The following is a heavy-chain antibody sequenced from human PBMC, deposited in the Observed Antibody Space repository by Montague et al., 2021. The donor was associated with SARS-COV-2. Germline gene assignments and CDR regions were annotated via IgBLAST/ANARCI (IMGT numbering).Heavy chain of an antibody. V-gene: IGHV2-5*08. CDR2: IYWDDGK. Sequence: PALVKPTQTLTLTCTVSGFSLTTAGMGVAWIRQPPGKALEWLALIYWDDGKRYRTSLESRVSISKDASNTQVMLTMTNMDPLDAGTYYCARRPPSPVGEPLFGFDVWGPGTLVTVSS. D-gene: IGHD3-10*01. CDR1: GFSLTTAGMG. CDR3: ARRPPSPVGEPLFGFDV. J-gene: IGHJ3*01.